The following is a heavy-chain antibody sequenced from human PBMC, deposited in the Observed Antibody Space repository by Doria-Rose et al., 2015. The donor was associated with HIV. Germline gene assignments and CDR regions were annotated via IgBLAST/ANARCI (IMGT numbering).Heavy chain of an antibody. Sequence: TLKESGPVLVKPTETLTLTCTVSGVSLSSPGMGVSWIRQPPGKALEWLANIISADERYYHTSLKSRLTIYRGTSKSQVVLTMTDMDPVDTATYYCARIKSSRWYHKYYFDFWGQGTLVIVSA. CDR3: ARIKSSRWYHKYYFDF. D-gene: IGHD6-13*01. V-gene: IGHV2-26*01. CDR2: IISADER. CDR1: GVSLSSPGMG. J-gene: IGHJ4*02.